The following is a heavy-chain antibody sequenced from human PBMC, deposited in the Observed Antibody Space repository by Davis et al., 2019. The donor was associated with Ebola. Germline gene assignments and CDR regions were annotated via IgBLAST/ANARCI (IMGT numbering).Heavy chain of an antibody. V-gene: IGHV5-51*01. CDR3: ARHFTGQLVVAGMDV. Sequence: KVSCKGSGYSFTSYWIGWVRQMPGKGLEWMGIIYPGDSDTRYSPSFQGQVTISADKSISTAYLQWSSLKASDTAMYYCARHFTGQLVVAGMDVWGQGTTVTVSS. CDR2: IYPGDSDT. CDR1: GYSFTSYW. J-gene: IGHJ6*02. D-gene: IGHD6-6*01.